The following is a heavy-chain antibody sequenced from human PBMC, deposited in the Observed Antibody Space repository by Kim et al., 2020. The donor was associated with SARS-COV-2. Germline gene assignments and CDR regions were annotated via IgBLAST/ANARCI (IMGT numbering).Heavy chain of an antibody. J-gene: IGHJ4*02. Sequence: GGSLRLSCAASGFTFSSYAMSWVRQAPGKGLEWVSAISGSGGSTYYADSVKGRFTISRDNYKNTLYLQMNSLRAEDTAVYYCAKEKARGITIFGVVKPYFDYWGQGTLVTVSS. D-gene: IGHD3-3*01. CDR2: ISGSGGST. CDR1: GFTFSSYA. V-gene: IGHV3-23*01. CDR3: AKEKARGITIFGVVKPYFDY.